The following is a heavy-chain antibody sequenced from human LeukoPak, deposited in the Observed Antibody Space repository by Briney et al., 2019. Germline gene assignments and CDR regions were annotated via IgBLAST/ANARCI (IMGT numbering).Heavy chain of an antibody. CDR1: GFTFSDYY. J-gene: IGHJ3*02. D-gene: IGHD3-22*01. V-gene: IGHV3-11*01. Sequence: GGSLRLSCAASGFTFSDYYMSWIRQAPGKGLEWVSHISRSGSTRYYADSLKGRFTISRDNAKNSLYLQMNSLRADDTAVYYCARTAYYYDSSGYDDAFDIWGQGTMITVSS. CDR3: ARTAYYYDSSGYDDAFDI. CDR2: ISRSGSTR.